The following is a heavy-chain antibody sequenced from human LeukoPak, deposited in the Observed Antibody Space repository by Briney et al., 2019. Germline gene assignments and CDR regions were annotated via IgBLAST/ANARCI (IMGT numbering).Heavy chain of an antibody. J-gene: IGHJ6*03. CDR3: ARGYSSSWYLGQGYYYYMDV. CDR1: GGTFSSYA. Sequence: ASVTVSCKASGGTFSSYAISWVRQAPGQGLEWMGGIIPIFGTANYAQKFQGRVTITTDESTSTAYMELSSLRSEDTAVYYCARGYSSSWYLGQGYYYYMDVWGKGTTVTVSS. D-gene: IGHD6-13*01. CDR2: IIPIFGTA. V-gene: IGHV1-69*05.